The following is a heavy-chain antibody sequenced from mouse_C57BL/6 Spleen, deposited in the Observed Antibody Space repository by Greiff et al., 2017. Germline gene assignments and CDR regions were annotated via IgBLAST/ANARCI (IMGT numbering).Heavy chain of an antibody. J-gene: IGHJ4*01. Sequence: EVQGVESGGGLVQPGGSLKLSCAASGFTFSDYYMYWVRQTPEKRLEWVAYISNGGGSTYYPDTVKGRVTISRDNAKNTLYLQMSRLKSEDTAMYYCARRSSHYYAMDYWGQGTSVTVSS. V-gene: IGHV5-12*01. D-gene: IGHD1-1*01. CDR1: GFTFSDYY. CDR2: ISNGGGST. CDR3: ARRSSHYYAMDY.